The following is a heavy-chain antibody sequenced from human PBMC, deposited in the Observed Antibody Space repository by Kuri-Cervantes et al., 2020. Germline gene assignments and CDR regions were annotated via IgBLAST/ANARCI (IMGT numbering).Heavy chain of an antibody. D-gene: IGHD2-15*01. CDR3: VRHYSEGDAFDI. Sequence: GSLRLSCTVSGGSISSYYWSWIRQPPGKGLEWIGYIYYSGSTNYNPSLKSRVTISVDTSKNQFSLQLTSVTAADTAVYYCVRHYSEGDAFDIWGQGTMVTVSS. CDR2: IYYSGST. V-gene: IGHV4-59*08. CDR1: GGSISSYY. J-gene: IGHJ3*02.